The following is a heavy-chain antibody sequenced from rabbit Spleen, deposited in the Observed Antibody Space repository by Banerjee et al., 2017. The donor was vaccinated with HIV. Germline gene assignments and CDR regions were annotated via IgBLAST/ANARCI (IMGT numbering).Heavy chain of an antibody. CDR3: ARDLVAVIGWNFNL. CDR2: IYAGSSAYT. Sequence: QEQLGESGGGLVQPEGSLTLTCTASGFSFSDGYWMCWVRQAPGKGPEWIACIYAGSSAYTNYASWAKGRFIMSRTSSTTVTLQMTSLTAADTATYFCARDLVAVIGWNFNLWGPGTLVTVS. CDR1: GFSFSDGYW. J-gene: IGHJ4*01. D-gene: IGHD1-1*01. V-gene: IGHV1S45*01.